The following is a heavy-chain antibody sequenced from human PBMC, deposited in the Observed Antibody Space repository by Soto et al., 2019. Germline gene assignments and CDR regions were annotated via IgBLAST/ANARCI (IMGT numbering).Heavy chain of an antibody. CDR3: ARGVGSGSYYNQYNWFDP. CDR2: ISAYNGNT. V-gene: IGHV1-18*01. D-gene: IGHD3-10*01. J-gene: IGHJ5*02. CDR1: GYTFTNYG. Sequence: QVQLVQSGAEVKKPGASVKVSCKASGYTFTNYGISWVRQAPGQGLEWMGWISAYNGNTKYAQKLQGRVTMTTDTSTSTAYMELGSMRSDDTAVYYCARGVGSGSYYNQYNWFDPWGQGTLVTVSS.